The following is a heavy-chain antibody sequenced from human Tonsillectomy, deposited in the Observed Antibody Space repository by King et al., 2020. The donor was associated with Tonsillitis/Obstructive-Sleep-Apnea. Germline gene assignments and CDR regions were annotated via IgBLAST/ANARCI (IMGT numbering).Heavy chain of an antibody. V-gene: IGHV4-31*03. J-gene: IGHJ4*02. Sequence: VQLQESGPGLVKPSHTLSLTCTVSGDSIGTGGYYWSWIRQHPGKGLEWIGYIYYSGTTYYSPSLKSRVTISVDTSKNQFALKLSSVTAADTAIYFCARGDDYDNYHDYWGQGTLVTVSS. CDR1: GDSIGTGGYY. D-gene: IGHD4-17*01. CDR2: IYYSGTT. CDR3: ARGDDYDNYHDY.